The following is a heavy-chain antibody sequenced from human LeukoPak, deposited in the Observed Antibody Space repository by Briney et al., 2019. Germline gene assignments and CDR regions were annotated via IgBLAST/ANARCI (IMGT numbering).Heavy chain of an antibody. Sequence: GGSLRLSCVGSGFSFSSFAMSWVRQGPGRGLELVSTISGGGRLTYYADFVKGRFTISRDDSKNMQFLEMSSLRPEDTAVYFCAKRITATTGFYFDSWGQGALVTVSA. CDR2: ISGGGRLT. V-gene: IGHV3-23*01. J-gene: IGHJ4*02. CDR1: GFSFSSFA. D-gene: IGHD1-26*01. CDR3: AKRITATTGFYFDS.